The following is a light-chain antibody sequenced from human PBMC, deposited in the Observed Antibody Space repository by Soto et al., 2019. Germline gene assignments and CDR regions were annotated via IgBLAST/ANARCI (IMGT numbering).Light chain of an antibody. CDR3: QHYNNYSPT. V-gene: IGKV1-5*01. CDR1: QSIATW. CDR2: DAS. J-gene: IGKJ1*01. Sequence: DIQMTQSPSTLSASVGDRVTITCRASQSIATWLAWYQQKPGKAPKLLIYDASSLGSGVPSRFSGSGSGTEFTLTISSLQPDGFATFYCQHYNNYSPTFGQGTKVEI.